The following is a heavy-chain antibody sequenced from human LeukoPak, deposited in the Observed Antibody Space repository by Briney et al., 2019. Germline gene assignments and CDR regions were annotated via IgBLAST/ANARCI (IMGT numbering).Heavy chain of an antibody. V-gene: IGHV3-48*01. D-gene: IGHD1-1*01. J-gene: IGHJ4*02. CDR2: ISRSSSTI. Sequence: GGSLRLSCAASGFTFSSYSMNWVRQAPGKGLEWVSYISRSSSTIYYADPVKGRFTISRDNAKTSLYLQMNSLRAEDKAVYYCARDLEGNDVLDYWGQGTLVTVSS. CDR3: ARDLEGNDVLDY. CDR1: GFTFSSYS.